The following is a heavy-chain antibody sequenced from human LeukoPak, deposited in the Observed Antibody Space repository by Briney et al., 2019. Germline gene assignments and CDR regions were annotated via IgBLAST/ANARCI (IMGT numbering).Heavy chain of an antibody. CDR2: INEDGSEK. CDR3: ATDGDDGSHYYGDY. V-gene: IGHV3-7*01. CDR1: GFTFSNFW. D-gene: IGHD3-22*01. Sequence: GGSLRLSCAVSGFTFSNFWLSWVRQAPGKGLEWVANINEDGSEKYYVDSVKGRFTISRDNAKNSLYLQMNSLRAEDTAVYFCATDGDDGSHYYGDYWGQGILVTVSS. J-gene: IGHJ4*02.